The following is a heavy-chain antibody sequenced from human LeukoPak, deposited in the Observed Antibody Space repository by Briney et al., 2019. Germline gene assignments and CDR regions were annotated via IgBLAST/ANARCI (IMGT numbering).Heavy chain of an antibody. CDR1: GFIFDEYA. D-gene: IGHD2-21*02. J-gene: IGHJ4*02. V-gene: IGHV3-9*01. CDR3: TKGDRGHSVPDY. Sequence: PGGSLRLSCAASGFIFDEYAMHWVRQPPGKGLEWDSGITGNSGTIGYADSVKGRFTISRDNAKNSLYLQMNSLRTEDTALYYCTKGDRGHSVPDYWGQGTLVTVSS. CDR2: ITGNSGTI.